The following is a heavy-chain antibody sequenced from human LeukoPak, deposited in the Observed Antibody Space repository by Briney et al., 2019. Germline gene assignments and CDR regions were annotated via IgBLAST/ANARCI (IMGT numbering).Heavy chain of an antibody. CDR3: ARGDYYDSSGYYYVA. J-gene: IGHJ5*02. Sequence: GESLKISCKGSAYSFTSYWIGWVRQMPGKGLEWMGIIYPGDSETRYSPSFQGQVTISADKSISTAYLQWSSLKASDTAMYYCARGDYYDSSGYYYVAWGQGTLVTVSS. D-gene: IGHD3-22*01. CDR1: AYSFTSYW. V-gene: IGHV5-51*01. CDR2: IYPGDSET.